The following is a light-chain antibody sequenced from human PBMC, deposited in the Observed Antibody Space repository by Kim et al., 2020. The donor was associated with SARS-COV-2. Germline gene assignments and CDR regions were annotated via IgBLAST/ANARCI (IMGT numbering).Light chain of an antibody. CDR3: QQFDTVPLT. CDR1: HDIHIF. Sequence: SASVGDRVTFTCQASHDIHIFLNWFQQKPGEAPKLLIADASSLETGLPSRFSGSGSGTHFTFTISSLQPGDVATYYCQQFDTVPLTFGGGTKLEI. V-gene: IGKV1-33*01. J-gene: IGKJ4*01. CDR2: DAS.